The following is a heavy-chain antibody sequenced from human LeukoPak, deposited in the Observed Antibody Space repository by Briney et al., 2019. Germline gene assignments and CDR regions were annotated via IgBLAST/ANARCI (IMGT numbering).Heavy chain of an antibody. CDR2: IYTTGST. V-gene: IGHV4-4*07. Sequence: SETLSLTCTVSGGSISSDYWSWIRQPAGKGLEWIGRIYTTGSTNYSPSLKSRVTMSVDTSKNQFSLKLSSVTAADTAFYYCARAGVWDYNDSSGYHNGAFDIWGQGTMVTVSS. D-gene: IGHD3-22*01. J-gene: IGHJ3*02. CDR3: ARAGVWDYNDSSGYHNGAFDI. CDR1: GGSISSDY.